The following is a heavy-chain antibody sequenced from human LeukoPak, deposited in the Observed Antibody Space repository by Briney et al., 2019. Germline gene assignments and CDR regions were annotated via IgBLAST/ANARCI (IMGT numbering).Heavy chain of an antibody. CDR1: GGSISSYY. D-gene: IGHD6-6*01. Sequence: PSETLSLTCTVSGGSISSYYWSWIRQPPGKGLEWIGYIYYSGSTNYNPSLKSRVTISVDTSKNQFSLKLSSVTAADTAVYYCAREGRVVLHSQKYSSSSQNYYYYYYMDVWGKGTTVTVSS. V-gene: IGHV4-59*01. CDR3: AREGRVVLHSQKYSSSSQNYYYYYYMDV. J-gene: IGHJ6*03. CDR2: IYYSGST.